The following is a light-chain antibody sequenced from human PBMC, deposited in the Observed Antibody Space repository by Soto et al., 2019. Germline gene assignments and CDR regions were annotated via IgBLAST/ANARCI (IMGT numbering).Light chain of an antibody. CDR3: QQYGSSLYT. CDR1: QSLTSSY. Sequence: EIVLTQSPGTLSLSPGERATLSCRASQSLTSSYLAWYQQKPGQAPRLLIYGACRRATGLPDRFSGSGSGTDFTLTISRLEPEDFAVYYCQQYGSSLYTFGQGTKQEIK. J-gene: IGKJ2*01. CDR2: GAC. V-gene: IGKV3-20*01.